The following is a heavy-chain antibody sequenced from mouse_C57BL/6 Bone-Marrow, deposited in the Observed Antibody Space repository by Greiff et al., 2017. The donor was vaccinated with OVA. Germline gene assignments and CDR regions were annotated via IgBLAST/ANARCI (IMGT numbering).Heavy chain of an antibody. Sequence: EVQLQQSGPELVKPGASVKIPCKASGYTFTDYNMDWVKQSHGKSLEWIGDINPNNVGTIYNQKFKGKATLTVDKSSSTAYMELRSLTSEDAAVYYCAREGYGSSYGYFDVWGTGTTVTVSS. CDR3: AREGYGSSYGYFDV. V-gene: IGHV1-18*01. J-gene: IGHJ1*03. D-gene: IGHD1-1*01. CDR2: INPNNVGT. CDR1: GYTFTDYN.